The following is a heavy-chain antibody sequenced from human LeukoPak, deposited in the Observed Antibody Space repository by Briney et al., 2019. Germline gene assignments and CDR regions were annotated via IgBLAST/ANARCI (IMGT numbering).Heavy chain of an antibody. V-gene: IGHV4-59*01. D-gene: IGHD3-10*01. J-gene: IGHJ6*02. CDR1: GGSISSYY. CDR3: ARGEALVRGYGMDV. CDR2: IYYSGST. Sequence: PSETLSLTCTVSGGSISSYYWSWIRQPPGKGLEWIGYIYYSGSTNYNPSLKSRVTISADTSKNQFSLKLSSVTAADTAVYYCARGEALVRGYGMDVWGQGTTVTVSS.